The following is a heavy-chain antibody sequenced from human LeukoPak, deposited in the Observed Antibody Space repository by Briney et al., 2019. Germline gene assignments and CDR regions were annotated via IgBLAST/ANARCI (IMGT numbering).Heavy chain of an antibody. D-gene: IGHD3-22*01. V-gene: IGHV1-18*01. J-gene: IGHJ3*02. CDR3: ARDPTRYYYDSSGSPHAFDI. Sequence: ASVKVSCKASGYTFTSYAMNWVRQAPGQGLEWMGWISAYNGNTNYAQELQGRVTMTTDTSTSTAYMELRSLRADDTAVYYCARDPTRYYYDSSGSPHAFDIWGQGTMVTVSS. CDR2: ISAYNGNT. CDR1: GYTFTSYA.